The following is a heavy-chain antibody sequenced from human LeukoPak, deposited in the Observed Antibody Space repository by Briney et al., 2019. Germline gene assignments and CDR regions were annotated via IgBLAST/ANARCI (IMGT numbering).Heavy chain of an antibody. J-gene: IGHJ3*02. CDR2: ISSSSSTI. Sequence: GGSLRLSCAASGFTFSSYSMNWVRQAPGKGLEWVSYISSSSSTIYYADSVKGRFTISRDNAKNSLYLQMNSLRAEETAVYYCAREGYYGSGSYYDDAFDIWGQGAMVTVSS. CDR3: AREGYYGSGSYYDDAFDI. CDR1: GFTFSSYS. D-gene: IGHD3-10*01. V-gene: IGHV3-48*01.